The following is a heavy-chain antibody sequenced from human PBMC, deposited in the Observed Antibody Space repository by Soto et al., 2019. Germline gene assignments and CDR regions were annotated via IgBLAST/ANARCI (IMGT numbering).Heavy chain of an antibody. J-gene: IGHJ4*02. D-gene: IGHD3-9*01. V-gene: IGHV3-48*01. CDR3: ARTPDYDILPLDY. CDR2: ISSSSSTI. Sequence: EVQLVESGGGLVQPGGSLRLSCAASGFTFSSYSMNWVRQAPGEGLEWVSYISSSSSTIYYADSVKGRFTISRDNAKNSLYLQMNSLRAEDTAVYYCARTPDYDILPLDYWGQGTLVTVSS. CDR1: GFTFSSYS.